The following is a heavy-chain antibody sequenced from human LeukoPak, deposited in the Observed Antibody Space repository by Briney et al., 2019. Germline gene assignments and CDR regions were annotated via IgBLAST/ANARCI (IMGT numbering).Heavy chain of an antibody. V-gene: IGHV3-33*08. CDR3: ARGSRFSGPDL. D-gene: IGHD5-12*01. CDR2: IWFDGSNK. Sequence: GGSLRLSCAASGFTFSSYGMHWVRQAPGKGLEWVAVIWFDGSNKYYADSVKGRFTISRDNAKNTLYLQMNSLRAEDSAVYYCARGSRFSGPDLWGQGTLVTVSS. CDR1: GFTFSSYG. J-gene: IGHJ4*02.